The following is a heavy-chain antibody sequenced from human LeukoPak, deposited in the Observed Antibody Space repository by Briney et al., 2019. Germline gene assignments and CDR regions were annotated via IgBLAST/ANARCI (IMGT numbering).Heavy chain of an antibody. CDR3: ARTNAFGN. V-gene: IGHV4-59*01. Sequence: SETLSLTCTVSGGSLSGDYWNWIRQPPGKGLEWIGYIYYTGTTDYSPSLKSRVTISLDMSKNQFSLKLRSVTAADTAVYHCARTNAFGNRGQGTMVTVSS. J-gene: IGHJ3*02. CDR2: IYYTGTT. CDR1: GGSLSGDY.